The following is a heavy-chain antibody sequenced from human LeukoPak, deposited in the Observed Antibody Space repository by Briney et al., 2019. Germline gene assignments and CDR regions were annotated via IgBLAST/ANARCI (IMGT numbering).Heavy chain of an antibody. J-gene: IGHJ4*02. V-gene: IGHV4-59*01. CDR3: ARDNYLTGSFDY. CDR2: IYYSGST. CDR1: GGSISSYY. Sequence: SETLSLTCTVSGGSISSYYWGWIRQPPGKGLEWIGYIYYSGSTNYNPSLKSRVTISVDTSKNQFSLKLSSVTAADTAVYYCARDNYLTGSFDYWGQGTLVTVSS. D-gene: IGHD4-11*01.